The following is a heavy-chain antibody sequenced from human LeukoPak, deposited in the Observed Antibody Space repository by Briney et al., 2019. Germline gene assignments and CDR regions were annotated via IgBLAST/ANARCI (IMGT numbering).Heavy chain of an antibody. CDR2: INHSGST. V-gene: IGHV4-34*01. D-gene: IGHD2-21*02. CDR1: SGSFRGYY. CDR3: ARCDLGGDCYSPDY. Sequence: PSETLSLTCTVYSGSFRGYYWSWIRQPPGKGLEWIGEINHSGSTNYNPSLKSRLIISMGMSKNQFSLELSSVTAADTAIYHCARCDLGGDCYSPDYWGQGTLVTVSS. J-gene: IGHJ4*02.